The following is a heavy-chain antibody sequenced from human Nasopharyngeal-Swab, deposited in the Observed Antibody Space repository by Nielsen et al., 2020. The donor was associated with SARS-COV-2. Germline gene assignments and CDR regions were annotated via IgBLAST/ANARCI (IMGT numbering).Heavy chain of an antibody. Sequence: SETLSLTCTVSGDSIAYSTFYWGWIRQPPGKGREWIGNIYYNGNTYQNPSLKSRLTISVDKSKNQFSLQLSSVTAADTAFYYCVRSSSWYYFDYWAQGTQVTVSS. J-gene: IGHJ4*02. V-gene: IGHV4-39*01. CDR1: GDSIAYSTFY. CDR2: IYYNGNT. CDR3: VRSSSWYYFDY. D-gene: IGHD6-13*01.